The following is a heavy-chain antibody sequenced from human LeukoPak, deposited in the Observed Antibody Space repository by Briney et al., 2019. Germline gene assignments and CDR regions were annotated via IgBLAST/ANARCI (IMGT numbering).Heavy chain of an antibody. J-gene: IGHJ4*02. V-gene: IGHV1-18*01. D-gene: IGHD2-2*01. CDR1: NYTFTSYG. CDR3: ATRAPYCSSTSCWYYFDY. CDR2: INAYNGDT. Sequence: ASVKVSCKASNYTFTSYGISWVRQAPGQGLEWMAWINAYNGDTNYAQKFQGRVTLTTDTSTSTAYMELSSLRSEDTAVYYCATRAPYCSSTSCWYYFDYWGQGTLVTVSS.